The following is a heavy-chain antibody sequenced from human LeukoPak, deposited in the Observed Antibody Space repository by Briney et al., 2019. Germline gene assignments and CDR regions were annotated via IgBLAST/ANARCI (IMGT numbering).Heavy chain of an antibody. V-gene: IGHV4-59*01. Sequence: SETLSLTCTVSGGSISSYYWSWIRQPPGKGLEWIGYIYYSGSTDYNPSLKSRVTISVDTSKNQFSLKLSSVTAADTAVYYCARSIQPYFDYWGQGTLVTVSS. CDR3: ARSIQPYFDY. CDR2: IYYSGST. D-gene: IGHD3-3*02. CDR1: GGSISSYY. J-gene: IGHJ4*02.